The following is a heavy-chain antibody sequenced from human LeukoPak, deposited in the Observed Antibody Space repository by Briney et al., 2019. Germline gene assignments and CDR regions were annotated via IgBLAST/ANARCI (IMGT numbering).Heavy chain of an antibody. D-gene: IGHD5-12*01. CDR2: FDPKDGDT. J-gene: IGHJ4*02. CDR3: ARAQRGYPVRGGPVSDLDY. V-gene: IGHV1-24*01. Sequence: VASVKVSCKVSGYTLTELSVHWVRQAPGKGLEWMGNFDPKDGDTIYAQRFQGRVTMTEDTSTHTAYMELSSLRSDDTATYYCARAQRGYPVRGGPVSDLDYWGQGTLVTVSS. CDR1: GYTLTELS.